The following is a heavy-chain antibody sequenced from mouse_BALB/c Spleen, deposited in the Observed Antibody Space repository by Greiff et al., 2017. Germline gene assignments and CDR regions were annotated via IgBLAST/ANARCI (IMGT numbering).Heavy chain of an antibody. Sequence: QVQLQQSGAELARPGASVKLSCKASGYTFTSYWMQWVKQRPGQGLEWIGAIYPGDGDTRYTQKFKGKATLTADKSSSTAYMQLSSLASEDSAVYYCARNSYGSSYLYAMDYWGQGTSVTVSS. D-gene: IGHD1-1*01. J-gene: IGHJ4*01. CDR2: IYPGDGDT. CDR1: GYTFTSYW. V-gene: IGHV1-87*01. CDR3: ARNSYGSSYLYAMDY.